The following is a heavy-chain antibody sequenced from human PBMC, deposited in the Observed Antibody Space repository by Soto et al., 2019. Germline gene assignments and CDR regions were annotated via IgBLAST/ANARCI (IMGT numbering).Heavy chain of an antibody. D-gene: IGHD4-17*01. CDR3: ARIGLTTALL. Sequence: QVQLQESGPGLVKPSQTLSLTCTVSGGSINSGDYYWSWIRQPPGKGLEWIGYIYYSGSTYYNPPLRSRVTTSIDPSTNPPFLNLSSVTAADTAVYYCARIGLTTALLWGQGTLVTVSS. V-gene: IGHV4-30-4*01. J-gene: IGHJ4*02. CDR1: GGSINSGDYY. CDR2: IYYSGST.